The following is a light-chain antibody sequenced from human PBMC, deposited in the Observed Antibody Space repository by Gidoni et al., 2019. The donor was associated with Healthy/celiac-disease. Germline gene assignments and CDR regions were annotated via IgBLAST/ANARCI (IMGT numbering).Light chain of an antibody. Sequence: QSALTQPASVSGSPGQSLTISCTGTSSDVGGYNYVSWYQQHPGKAPKLMIYDVSNRPSGVSNRVSGSKSGNTASLTIAGLQAEDEDDYYCSSYTSSSHVVFGGGTKLTVL. CDR1: SSDVGGYNY. J-gene: IGLJ2*01. CDR2: DVS. V-gene: IGLV2-14*03. CDR3: SSYTSSSHVV.